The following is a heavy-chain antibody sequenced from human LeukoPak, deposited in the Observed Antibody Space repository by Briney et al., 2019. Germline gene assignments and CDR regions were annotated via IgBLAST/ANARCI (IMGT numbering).Heavy chain of an antibody. D-gene: IGHD7-27*01. V-gene: IGHV4-39*07. CDR1: GGSISSSSYY. CDR3: AREPLGMPDY. Sequence: SETLSLTCTISGGSISSSSYYWGWIRQPPGKGLEWIGSIYYSGSTYYNPSLKSRVTISVDTSKNQFSLKLSSVTAADTAVYYCAREPLGMPDYWGQGTLVTVSS. J-gene: IGHJ4*02. CDR2: IYYSGST.